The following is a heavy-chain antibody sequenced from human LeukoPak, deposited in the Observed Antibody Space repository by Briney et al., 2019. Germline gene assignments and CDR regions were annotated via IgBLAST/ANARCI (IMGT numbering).Heavy chain of an antibody. V-gene: IGHV4-31*03. CDR3: ARYGEGGGPFDY. CDR2: TYYGGNT. J-gene: IGHJ4*02. D-gene: IGHD1-26*01. Sequence: SQTLSLTCTVSGGSISRGGDYWTWIRQHPGKGLEWIGNTYYGGNTYYNPSLSSRVTISVDTSKNQFSLKLSSVTAADTAVYYCARYGEGGGPFDYWGQGTLVTVSS. CDR1: GGSISRGGDY.